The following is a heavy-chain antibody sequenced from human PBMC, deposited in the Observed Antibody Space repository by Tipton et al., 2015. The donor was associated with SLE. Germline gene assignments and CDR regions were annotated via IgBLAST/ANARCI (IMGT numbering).Heavy chain of an antibody. J-gene: IGHJ5*02. D-gene: IGHD3-22*01. Sequence: TLSLTCAVSGASIRTYYWSWIRQSPGKGLEWIGHMYHSGSTNYNPSLASRVTISIDKSKNQLSLTLSSVTAADTAIYYCARDSSGGYNWFDPWGQGTLVTVSS. CDR2: MYHSGST. V-gene: IGHV4-4*08. CDR1: GASIRTYY. CDR3: ARDSSGGYNWFDP.